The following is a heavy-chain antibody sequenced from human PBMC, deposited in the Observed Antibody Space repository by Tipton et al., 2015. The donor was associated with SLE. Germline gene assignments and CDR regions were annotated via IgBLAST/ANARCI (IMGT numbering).Heavy chain of an antibody. V-gene: IGHV4/OR15-8*01. J-gene: IGHJ4*02. Sequence: LRLSCAASGFTVSSNYMSWVRQPPGKGLEWIGDIYHSESPNYNPSLKSRVTISIDKSKNQFSLKLTSVTAADTAVYHCTRVPRYNWNYIADWGQGTLVSVSS. D-gene: IGHD1-7*01. CDR3: TRVPRYNWNYIAD. CDR2: IYHSESP. CDR1: GFTVSSNY.